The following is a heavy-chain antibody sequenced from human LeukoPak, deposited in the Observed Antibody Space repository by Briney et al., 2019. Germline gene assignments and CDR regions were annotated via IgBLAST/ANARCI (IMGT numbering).Heavy chain of an antibody. CDR3: AREDQTHYYGSGSYLD. CDR1: GVSISSYY. CDR2: IYYSGST. D-gene: IGHD3-10*01. J-gene: IGHJ4*02. V-gene: IGHV4-59*01. Sequence: PETLSLTCTVSGVSISSYYWSWIRQPPGKGLEWIGYIYYSGSTNYNPSLKSRVTISVDTSKNQFSLKLSSVTAADTAVYYCAREDQTHYYGSGSYLDWGQGTLVTVSS.